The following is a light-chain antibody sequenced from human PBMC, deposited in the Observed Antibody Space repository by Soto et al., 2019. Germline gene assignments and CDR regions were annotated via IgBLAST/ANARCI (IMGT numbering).Light chain of an antibody. CDR2: GAS. V-gene: IGKV3-20*01. CDR3: QQYGSSPLFT. CDR1: QSLSSSY. J-gene: IGKJ3*01. Sequence: EIVLTQSPGTLSLSPGEGATLSCRASQSLSSSYLAWYQQKPGQAPRLLIYGASGRATGIPDRLSGSGSGTEFPLTISRLEPEDFAVYYCQQYGSSPLFTFGPGTKVDIK.